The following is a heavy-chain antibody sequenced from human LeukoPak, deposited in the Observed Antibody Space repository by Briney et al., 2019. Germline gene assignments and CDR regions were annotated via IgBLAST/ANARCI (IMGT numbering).Heavy chain of an antibody. CDR3: ARVTTSGSYYIDVTTGFDY. CDR2: MSYSGST. Sequence: SETLSLTCTVSGGSFSNYYWSWIRQPPGKGLEWIGYMSYSGSTKYSPSLKSRVAISVDTSKNQFSLKLSSVTAADTAVYYCARVTTSGSYYIDVTTGFDYWGQGTLVTVSS. J-gene: IGHJ4*02. D-gene: IGHD3-10*01. V-gene: IGHV4-59*08. CDR1: GGSFSNYY.